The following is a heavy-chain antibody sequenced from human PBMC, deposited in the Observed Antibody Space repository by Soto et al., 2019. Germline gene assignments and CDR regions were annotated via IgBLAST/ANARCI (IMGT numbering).Heavy chain of an antibody. Sequence: PGGSLRLSCVASGFSFSNKAMNWVRQAPGKGLEWVSSIRGSGGRPFYADSVKGRFSLSRDNSKNTLSLQMNSLRVEDTAVYYCVRDYCSSPSCPFDYWGRGTLVTVSS. CDR2: IRGSGGRP. CDR3: VRDYCSSPSCPFDY. V-gene: IGHV3-23*01. J-gene: IGHJ4*02. D-gene: IGHD2-2*01. CDR1: GFSFSNKA.